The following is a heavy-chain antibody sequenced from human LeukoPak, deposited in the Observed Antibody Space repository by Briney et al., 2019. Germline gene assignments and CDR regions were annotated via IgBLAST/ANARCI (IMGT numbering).Heavy chain of an antibody. CDR3: TTGPVMIDSGSPRGFDY. CDR1: GFTFSNAW. J-gene: IGHJ4*02. Sequence: PGGSLRLSCAASGFTFSNAWMSWVRQAPGKGLEWVGRIKGKTDGGTTDYAAPVKGRFTISRDDSKNTLYLQMNSLKTEDTAVYYCTTGPVMIDSGSPRGFDYWGQGTLVTVSS. D-gene: IGHD1-26*01. V-gene: IGHV3-15*01. CDR2: IKGKTDGGTT.